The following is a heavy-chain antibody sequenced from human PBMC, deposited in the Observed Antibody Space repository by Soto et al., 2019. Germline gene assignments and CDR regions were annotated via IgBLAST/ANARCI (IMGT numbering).Heavy chain of an antibody. J-gene: IGHJ5*02. CDR2: ISGSGGST. CDR3: AKADSYGYRNWFDP. CDR1: GFTFSSYA. V-gene: IGHV3-23*01. D-gene: IGHD5-18*01. Sequence: EVQLLESGGGLVQPGGSLRLSCAASGFTFSSYAMRWVRQAPGKGLEWVSAISGSGGSTYYADSVKGRFTISRDNSKNKLYLQMNSLRAEDTAGYYCAKADSYGYRNWFDPWGQGTLVTVSS.